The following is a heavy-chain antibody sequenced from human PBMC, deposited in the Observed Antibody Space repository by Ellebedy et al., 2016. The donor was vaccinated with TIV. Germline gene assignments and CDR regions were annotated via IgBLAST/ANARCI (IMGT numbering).Heavy chain of an antibody. D-gene: IGHD1-14*01. J-gene: IGHJ4*02. CDR3: VRGRAPPEI. Sequence: GESLKISXSASGFTFSDYYMSWVRQVPGGRLEFISYISGRDNQADYAESVRGRFTISRDNAKNSVYLQMNSLRAEDTAVYYCVRGRAPPEIWGQGTQVTVSS. CDR2: ISGRDNQA. V-gene: IGHV3-11*03. CDR1: GFTFSDYY.